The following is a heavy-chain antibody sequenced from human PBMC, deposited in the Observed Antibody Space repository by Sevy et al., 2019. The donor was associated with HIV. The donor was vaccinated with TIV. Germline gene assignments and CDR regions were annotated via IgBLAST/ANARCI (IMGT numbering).Heavy chain of an antibody. D-gene: IGHD5-18*01. J-gene: IGHJ4*02. Sequence: GGSLRLSCAASGFTFSSYSMNWVRQAPGKGLEWVSSISSSSSYIYYADSVKGRFTISRDNAKNSLYLQMNSLRAEDTAVYYCARDGDTARVYVVRFYFDYWGQGTLVTVSS. CDR1: GFTFSSYS. CDR2: ISSSSSYI. CDR3: ARDGDTARVYVVRFYFDY. V-gene: IGHV3-21*01.